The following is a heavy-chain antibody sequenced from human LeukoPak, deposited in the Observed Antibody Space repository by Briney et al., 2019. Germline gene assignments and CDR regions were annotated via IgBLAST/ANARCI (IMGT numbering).Heavy chain of an antibody. D-gene: IGHD4-17*01. V-gene: IGHV4-59*01. CDR2: IYYSGST. J-gene: IGHJ3*02. CDR1: GGSISSYY. Sequence: SETLSLTCTVSGGSISSYYWSWIRQPPGKGLEWIGYIYYSGSTNYNPSLKSRVTISVDTSKNQFSLKLSSVTAADTAVYYCASLAHYGEHLTGHAFDIWGQGTMVTVSS. CDR3: ASLAHYGEHLTGHAFDI.